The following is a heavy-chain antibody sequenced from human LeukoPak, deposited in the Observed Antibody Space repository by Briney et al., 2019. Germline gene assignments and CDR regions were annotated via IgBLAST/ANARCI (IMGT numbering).Heavy chain of an antibody. Sequence: SETLSLTCAVYGGSFSGYYWSWIRQPPGKGLEWIREINHSGSTNYNPSLKSRVTISVDTSKNQFSLKLSSVTAADTAVYYCATRKHYYYGSGSYNYYMDVWGKGTTVTVSS. V-gene: IGHV4-34*01. CDR2: INHSGST. D-gene: IGHD3-10*01. J-gene: IGHJ6*03. CDR3: ATRKHYYYGSGSYNYYMDV. CDR1: GGSFSGYY.